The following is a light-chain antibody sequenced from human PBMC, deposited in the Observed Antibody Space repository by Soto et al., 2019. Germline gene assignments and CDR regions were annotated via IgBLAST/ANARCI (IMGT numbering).Light chain of an antibody. CDR1: SSKIGAGYD. J-gene: IGLJ1*01. CDR2: GNS. Sequence: QSVLTQSPSVSGAPGQRVTISCTGSSSKIGAGYDVHWYQQLPGTAPKLLIYGNSNRPSGVPDRFSGSKSGTSASLAITGLQAEDEADYYCQSYDSSPSGFYVFGTGTKVTVL. V-gene: IGLV1-40*01. CDR3: QSYDSSPSGFYV.